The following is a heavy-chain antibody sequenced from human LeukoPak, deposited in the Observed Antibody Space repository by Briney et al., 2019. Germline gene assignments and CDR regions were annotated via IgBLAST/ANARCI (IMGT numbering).Heavy chain of an antibody. D-gene: IGHD2-8*02. V-gene: IGHV1-18*01. J-gene: IGHJ4*02. CDR3: VRAPVWCTGCICYFDY. CDR2: INPYNGDT. CDR1: GYTFTTQG. Sequence: ASVKVSCKAYGYTFTTQGISWVRQAPGQGLEWMGWINPYNGDTNYAQKFQGRVTMTTDTSTSTAYMELRSLRSDDTAVFYCVRAPVWCTGCICYFDYWGQGTLVTVSS.